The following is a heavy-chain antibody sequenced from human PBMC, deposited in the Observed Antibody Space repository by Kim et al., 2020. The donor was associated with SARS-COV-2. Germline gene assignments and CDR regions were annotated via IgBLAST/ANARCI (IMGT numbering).Heavy chain of an antibody. Sequence: ASVKVSCKASGYTFTGYYMHWVRHAPGQGLEWMGRLNPNSGGTNYAQKFQSRVTMTRDTSISTAYMELSRLRSDDTAVDYCAIGVEMATMNFDYWGQGTLVTGST. V-gene: IGHV1-2*06. CDR3: AIGVEMATMNFDY. D-gene: IGHD5-12*01. J-gene: IGHJ4*02. CDR2: LNPNSGGT. CDR1: GYTFTGYY.